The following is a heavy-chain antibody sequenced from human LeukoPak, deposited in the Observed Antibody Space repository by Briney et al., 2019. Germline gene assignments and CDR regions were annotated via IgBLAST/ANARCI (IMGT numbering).Heavy chain of an antibody. CDR1: GGTFSSYA. J-gene: IGHJ5*02. D-gene: IGHD2-2*01. CDR3: ARSAPEGFWGPAVSLLSWFDP. CDR2: IIPIFGTA. V-gene: IGHV1-69*13. Sequence: SVKVSCKASGGTFSSYAISWVRQAPGQGLEWMGGIIPIFGTANYAQKFQGRVTITADEPTSTAYMELSSLRSEDTAVYYCARSAPEGFWGPAVSLLSWFDPWGQGTLVTVSS.